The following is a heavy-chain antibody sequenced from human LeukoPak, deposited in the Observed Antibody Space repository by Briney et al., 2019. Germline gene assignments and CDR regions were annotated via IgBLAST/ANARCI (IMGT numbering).Heavy chain of an antibody. D-gene: IGHD5-24*01. J-gene: IGHJ4*02. CDR1: GFIFKSYW. V-gene: IGHV3-7*01. CDR2: IKQDGSEE. CDR3: AKDPYGDGWPWLDY. Sequence: GGSLRLSCAASGFIFKSYWMSWVRQAPGKGLEWVASIKQDGSEENYVDSVRGRFTISRDNAKNTLYLQMNSLRAEDTAVYYCAKDPYGDGWPWLDYWGQGTLVTVSS.